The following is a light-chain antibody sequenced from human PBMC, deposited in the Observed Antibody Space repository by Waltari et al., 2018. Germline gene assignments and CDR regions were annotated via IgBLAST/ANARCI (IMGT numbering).Light chain of an antibody. CDR2: LAS. CDR1: KSLLHTNGYNY. Sequence: DTVMTQSPLSLPVTPGEPASISCRSTKSLLHTNGYNYVDWFLQKPGQSPQLLIYLASNRAPGVPDRFSGSGSGTHFTLKISRVEADDVGVYFCMQTRQTPWTFGLGTRVEFK. J-gene: IGKJ1*01. V-gene: IGKV2-28*01. CDR3: MQTRQTPWT.